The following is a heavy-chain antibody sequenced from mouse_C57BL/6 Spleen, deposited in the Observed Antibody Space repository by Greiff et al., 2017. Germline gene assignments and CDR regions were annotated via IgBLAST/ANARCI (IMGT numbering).Heavy chain of an antibody. CDR1: GYSITSGYY. Sequence: EVQLVESGPGLVKPSQSLSLTCSVTGYSITSGYYWNWIRQFPGNKLEWMGYISYDGSNNYNPSLKNRISITRDTSKNQFFLKLNSVTTEDTATYYCARDPYYDYDEAYGGQGTLVTVSA. CDR3: ARDPYYDYDEAY. CDR2: ISYDGSN. J-gene: IGHJ3*01. V-gene: IGHV3-6*01. D-gene: IGHD2-4*01.